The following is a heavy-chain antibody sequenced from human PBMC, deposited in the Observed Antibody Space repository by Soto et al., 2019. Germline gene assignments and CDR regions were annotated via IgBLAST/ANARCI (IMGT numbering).Heavy chain of an antibody. Sequence: SEPLSLTYTVSGGSISIGGYYWSLILQHPGKGLEWIGYIYYSGSTYYNPSLKSRVTISVDTSKNQFSLKLSSVTAADTAVYYCARQRTNYDFWSGYSQGYGMDVWGQGTTVTVSS. J-gene: IGHJ6*02. D-gene: IGHD3-3*01. CDR3: ARQRTNYDFWSGYSQGYGMDV. V-gene: IGHV4-31*03. CDR1: GGSISIGGYY. CDR2: IYYSGST.